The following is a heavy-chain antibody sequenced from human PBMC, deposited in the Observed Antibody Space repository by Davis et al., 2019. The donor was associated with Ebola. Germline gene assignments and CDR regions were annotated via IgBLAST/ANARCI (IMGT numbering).Heavy chain of an antibody. J-gene: IGHJ4*02. CDR3: ARFTIFGVGQVDY. CDR1: GYSFTNYW. D-gene: IGHD3-3*01. V-gene: IGHV5-51*01. Sequence: PGGSLRLSCKGSGYSFTNYWIGWVRQMPGKGLEWMGIIYPGDSDTRYSPSFQGQVTISADKSISTAYLQWSSLKASDTAMYYCARFTIFGVGQVDYWGQGTLVTVSS. CDR2: IYPGDSDT.